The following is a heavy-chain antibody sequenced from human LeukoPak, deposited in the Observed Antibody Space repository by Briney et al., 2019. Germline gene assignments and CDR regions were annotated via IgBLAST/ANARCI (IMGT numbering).Heavy chain of an antibody. Sequence: ASVKVSYKASGYTFTDYPMNWVRQAPGQGLEWMGWINTDTGNPTYGQGFTGHYVFSLDTSVSTAYLQIISLKAEDTAVYYCARAGLTGSKVAFDVWGQGTMVTVSS. CDR3: ARAGLTGSKVAFDV. J-gene: IGHJ3*01. CDR1: GYTFTDYP. V-gene: IGHV7-4-1*02. D-gene: IGHD1-20*01. CDR2: INTDTGNP.